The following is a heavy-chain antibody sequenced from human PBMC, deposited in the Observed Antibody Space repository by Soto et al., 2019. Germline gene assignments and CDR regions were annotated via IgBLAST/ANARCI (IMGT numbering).Heavy chain of an antibody. J-gene: IGHJ4*02. V-gene: IGHV1-3*04. CDR1: GNSVTSYA. CDR3: ARGAYDFWSGYQHFDS. CDR2: INTGTGDT. D-gene: IGHD3-3*01. Sequence: QVHLVQSGAEVKKPGASVKVSCKASGNSVTSYAVHWVRHAPGERLEWMGWINTGTGDTKSAQKFQGRVTITRDTSASTAYMELSRLTSEDTAIYYCARGAYDFWSGYQHFDSWCQGSLVTVSS.